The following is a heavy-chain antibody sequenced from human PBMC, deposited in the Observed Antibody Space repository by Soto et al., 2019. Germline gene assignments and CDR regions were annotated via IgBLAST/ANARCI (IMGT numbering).Heavy chain of an antibody. J-gene: IGHJ6*02. D-gene: IGHD3-10*01. CDR3: ARNVTMLRGLLIGSDHGLEV. Sequence: QVQLVQSGAEVKKPGSLVKVSCRASGDTFSSDAINWVRQVPGQGLEWMGRIIPLFGTATYAQKFQGRVTMTADGSTNTAYMALSSLTSEDTAVYYCARNVTMLRGLLIGSDHGLEVWGQGTTVSVSS. V-gene: IGHV1-69*01. CDR2: IIPLFGTA. CDR1: GDTFSSDA.